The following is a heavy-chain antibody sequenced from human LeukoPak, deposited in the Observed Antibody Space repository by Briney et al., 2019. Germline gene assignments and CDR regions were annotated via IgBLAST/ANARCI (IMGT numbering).Heavy chain of an antibody. Sequence: ASVKVSCKASGYTFTGYYMHWVRQAPGQGLEWMGWISAYNGNTNYAQNLQGRVTMTIDMSTNTAYMELRSLRSDDTAVYYCARAPLRQWLVRWDFDYWGQGTLVTVSS. CDR2: ISAYNGNT. D-gene: IGHD6-19*01. V-gene: IGHV1-18*04. CDR3: ARAPLRQWLVRWDFDY. CDR1: GYTFTGYY. J-gene: IGHJ4*02.